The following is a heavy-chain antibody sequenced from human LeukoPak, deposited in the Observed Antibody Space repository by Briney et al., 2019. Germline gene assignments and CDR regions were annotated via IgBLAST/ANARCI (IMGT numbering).Heavy chain of an antibody. CDR3: ARGRSTMIVVGIFDY. CDR1: GGSFSGYY. CDR2: INHSGST. V-gene: IGHV4-34*01. D-gene: IGHD3-22*01. Sequence: PSETLSLTCAVYGGSFSGYYWSWIRQPPGKGLEWIGEINHSGSTNYNPSLKSRVSISVDTSKNQFSLKLSSVTAADTAVYCCARGRSTMIVVGIFDYWGQGTLVTVSS. J-gene: IGHJ4*02.